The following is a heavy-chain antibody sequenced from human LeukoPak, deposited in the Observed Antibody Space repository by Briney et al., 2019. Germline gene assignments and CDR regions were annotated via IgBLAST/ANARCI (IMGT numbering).Heavy chain of an antibody. V-gene: IGHV3-23*01. CDR3: YYYDSSGFYPQTKIDY. J-gene: IGHJ4*02. CDR2: ITGSGANT. Sequence: GGSLTLSCAGSGFSFSTYSMNWVRQAPGKGLEWVSGITGSGANTYYADSVKGRFTISRDNSKNTLYLRMNSLRAEDTAVYYCYYYDSSGFYPQTKIDYWGQGTQVTVSS. D-gene: IGHD3-22*01. CDR1: GFSFSTYS.